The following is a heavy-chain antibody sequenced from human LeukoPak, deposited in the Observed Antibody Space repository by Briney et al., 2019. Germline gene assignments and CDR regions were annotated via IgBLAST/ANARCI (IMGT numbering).Heavy chain of an antibody. D-gene: IGHD6-13*01. Sequence: SETLSLTCAVYGGSFSGYYWSWIRQPPGKGLEWIGEINHSGSTNYNPSLKSRVTISVDTSKNQFSLKLSSVTAADTAVYYCARGPIAAAGKRNQRHDAKTPLTYYFDYWGQGTLVTVSS. CDR1: GGSFSGYY. J-gene: IGHJ4*02. V-gene: IGHV4-34*01. CDR3: ARGPIAAAGKRNQRHDAKTPLTYYFDY. CDR2: INHSGST.